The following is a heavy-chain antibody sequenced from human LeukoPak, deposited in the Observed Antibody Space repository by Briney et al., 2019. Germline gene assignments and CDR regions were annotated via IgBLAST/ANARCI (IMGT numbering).Heavy chain of an antibody. D-gene: IGHD6-13*01. J-gene: IGHJ4*02. CDR1: GYTFTSYA. CDR3: ARTAAAGTHYFDY. CDR2: INAGNGNT. V-gene: IGHV1-3*01. Sequence: ASVKVSCKASGYTFTSYAMHWVRQAPGQRLEWMGWINAGNGNTKYSQEFQGRVTITRDTSASTAYMELRSLRSDDTAVYYCARTAAAGTHYFDYWGQGTLVTVSS.